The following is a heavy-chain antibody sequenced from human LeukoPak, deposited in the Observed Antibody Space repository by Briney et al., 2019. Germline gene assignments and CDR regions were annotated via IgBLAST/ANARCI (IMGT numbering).Heavy chain of an antibody. D-gene: IGHD6-13*01. CDR2: ISYDGSNK. Sequence: GRSLRLSCAASGFTFSSYGMHWVRQAPGKGLEWVAVISYDGSNKYYADSVKGRFTISRDNSKNTLYLQMNSLRAEDTAVYYCAKVMDAYSSSWGYYYYGMDVWGQGTTVTVSS. CDR1: GFTFSSYG. J-gene: IGHJ6*02. V-gene: IGHV3-30*18. CDR3: AKVMDAYSSSWGYYYYGMDV.